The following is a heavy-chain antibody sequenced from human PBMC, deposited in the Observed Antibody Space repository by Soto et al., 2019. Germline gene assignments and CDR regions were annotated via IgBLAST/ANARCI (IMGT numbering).Heavy chain of an antibody. Sequence: VAVIWYDGSNKYYADSVKGRFTISRDNSKNTLYLQMNSLRAEDTAVYYCARDRGSSSRYYFDYWGQGTLVTVSS. V-gene: IGHV3-33*01. CDR3: ARDRGSSSRYYFDY. D-gene: IGHD6-6*01. CDR2: IWYDGSNK. J-gene: IGHJ4*02.